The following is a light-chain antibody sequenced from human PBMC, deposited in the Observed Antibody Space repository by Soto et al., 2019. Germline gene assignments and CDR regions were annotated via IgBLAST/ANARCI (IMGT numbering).Light chain of an antibody. Sequence: EIVTRQSPATLSVSPGESATLSCRASQGVANTLAWYQHRPGQTPRLLIYGASNSATGIPARFSGSGSGTDFTPTISRMEAAEDVAYYCHLYGSSLSQTFGGGTKVDIK. V-gene: IGKV3-20*01. CDR2: GAS. J-gene: IGKJ4*02. CDR1: QGVANT. CDR3: HLYGSSLSQT.